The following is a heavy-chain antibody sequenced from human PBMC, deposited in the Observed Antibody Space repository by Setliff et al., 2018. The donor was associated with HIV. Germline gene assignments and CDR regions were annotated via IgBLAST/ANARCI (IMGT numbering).Heavy chain of an antibody. D-gene: IGHD1-7*01. Sequence: SETLSLTCTVSGGSISSYYWTWIRQPPXXXLEWIGYIXYGGTTNYNPSLKSRVTISVDTSKNQFSLKLSSLPAADPAVYYCAREKXXXXNYHVDYWGKGTXVTXXS. CDR2: IXYGGTT. V-gene: IGHV4-59*01. CDR1: GGSISSYY. J-gene: IGHJ4*02. CDR3: AREKXXXXNYHVDY.